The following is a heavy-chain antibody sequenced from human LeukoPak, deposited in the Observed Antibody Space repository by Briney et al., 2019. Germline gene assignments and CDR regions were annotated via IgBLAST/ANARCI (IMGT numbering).Heavy chain of an antibody. CDR1: GYTFTIYY. CDR3: ASSRIRGSNWFDP. Sequence: GASVKVPCKASGYTFTIYYMHWVRQAPGQGLEWMGIINPSGGSTSYAQKFQGRVTMTRDTSTSTVYMELSSLRSEDTAVYYCASSRIRGSNWFDPWGQGTLVTVSS. J-gene: IGHJ5*02. CDR2: INPSGGST. V-gene: IGHV1-46*01. D-gene: IGHD2/OR15-2a*01.